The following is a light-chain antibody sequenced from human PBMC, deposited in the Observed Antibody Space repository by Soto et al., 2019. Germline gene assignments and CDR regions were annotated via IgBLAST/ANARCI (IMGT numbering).Light chain of an antibody. CDR3: QQYDRSLT. CDR1: QTVRNNY. J-gene: IGKJ4*01. Sequence: EFVLTQSPGTLSLSPGERATLSCRASQTVRNNYLAWYQQKPGQAPRLLIYDASSRATGIPDRFSGGGSGTDFTLTISRLEPEDFAVYYCQQYDRSLTFGGGTKVDIK. CDR2: DAS. V-gene: IGKV3-20*01.